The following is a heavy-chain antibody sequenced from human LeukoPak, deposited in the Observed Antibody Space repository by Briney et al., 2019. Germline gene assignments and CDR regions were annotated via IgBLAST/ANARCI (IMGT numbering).Heavy chain of an antibody. CDR2: IYYSGST. V-gene: IGHV4-39*01. J-gene: IGHJ6*02. CDR1: GGSISSSSYY. Sequence: SETLSLTCTVSGGSISSSSYYWGWIRQPPGKGLEWIGSIYYSGSTYYNPSLKSRVTISVDTSKNQFSLKLSSVTAADTAVYYCARSGYNRHYGMDVWGQGTTVTVSS. D-gene: IGHD3-3*01. CDR3: ARSGYNRHYGMDV.